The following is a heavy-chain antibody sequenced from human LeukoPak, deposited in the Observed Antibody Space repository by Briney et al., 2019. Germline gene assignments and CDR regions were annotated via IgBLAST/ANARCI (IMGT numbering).Heavy chain of an antibody. CDR1: GFTFDDYA. Sequence: GGSLRLSCAASGFTFDDYAMHWVRQASGKGLEWVSLISWDGGSTYYADSVKGRFTISRDNSKNSLYLQMNSLRAEDTALYYCAKDAGMVGATYYFDYWGQGTLVTVSS. V-gene: IGHV3-43D*03. D-gene: IGHD1-26*01. CDR3: AKDAGMVGATYYFDY. CDR2: ISWDGGST. J-gene: IGHJ4*02.